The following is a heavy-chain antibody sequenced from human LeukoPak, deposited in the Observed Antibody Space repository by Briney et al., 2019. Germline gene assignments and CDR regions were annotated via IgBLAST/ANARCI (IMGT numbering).Heavy chain of an antibody. CDR3: ARARTSGSFCDY. CDR1: GFTFSSYA. Sequence: GGSLRLSCAASGFTFSSYAMTWVRQAPGKGLEWVSAISGSGGGTYYADSVKGRFTISRDNSKNTLYLQINSLRAEDTAAYYCARARTSGSFCDYWGQGTLVTVSS. CDR2: ISGSGGGT. D-gene: IGHD1-26*01. V-gene: IGHV3-23*01. J-gene: IGHJ4*02.